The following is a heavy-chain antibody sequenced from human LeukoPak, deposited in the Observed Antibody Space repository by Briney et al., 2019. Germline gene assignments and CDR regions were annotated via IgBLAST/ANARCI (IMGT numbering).Heavy chain of an antibody. Sequence: GGSLRLSCAASGFTFSSYWMHWVRQAPGEGLVWASRIKSDGSVTWYAGSVKGRFTISRDNAKNMLYLQMNSLRDEDTAVYFCARDHDAVGTTIDHWGQGTLVTVSS. CDR2: IKSDGSVT. D-gene: IGHD1-14*01. CDR3: ARDHDAVGTTIDH. J-gene: IGHJ4*02. V-gene: IGHV3-74*01. CDR1: GFTFSSYW.